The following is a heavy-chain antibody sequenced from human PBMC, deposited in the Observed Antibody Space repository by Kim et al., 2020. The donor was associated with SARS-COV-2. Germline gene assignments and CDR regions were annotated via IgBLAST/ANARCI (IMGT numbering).Heavy chain of an antibody. CDR3: ARPIVGAKGYYYGMDV. V-gene: IGHV7-4-1*02. D-gene: IGHD1-26*01. CDR1: GYTFTSYA. Sequence: ASVKVSCKASGYTFTSYAMNWVRQAPGQGLEWMGWINTNTGNPTYAQGFTGRFVFSLDTSVSTAYLQISSLKAEDTAVYYCARPIVGAKGYYYGMDVWGQGTTVTVSS. CDR2: INTNTGNP. J-gene: IGHJ6*02.